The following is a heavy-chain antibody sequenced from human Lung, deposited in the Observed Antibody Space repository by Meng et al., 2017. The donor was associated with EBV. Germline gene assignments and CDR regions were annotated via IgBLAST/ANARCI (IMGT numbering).Heavy chain of an antibody. J-gene: IGHJ4*02. CDR3: ARGQGGVDLVSAIDY. CDR1: GYTFDTYN. D-gene: IGHD5/OR15-5a*01. Sequence: QVHLVQSGAEVKKPGASVKVSCKASGYTFDTYNINWVRQAAGQGLEWMGWMNPSSSHTDFAQKFQGRVTMTSDTSIGTAYMELSSLRSDDTAIYYCARGQGGVDLVSAIDYWGQGTLVTVSS. CDR2: MNPSSSHT. V-gene: IGHV1-8*02.